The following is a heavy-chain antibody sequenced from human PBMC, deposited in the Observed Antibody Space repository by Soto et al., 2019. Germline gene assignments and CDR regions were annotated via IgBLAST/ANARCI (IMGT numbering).Heavy chain of an antibody. J-gene: IGHJ4*02. Sequence: EVQLVESGGGLVQPGGSLRLSCVDSGFTFSWYWMSWVRQAPGKGLEWVANIKQDGSEKHYVDSVKGRFTISRDNAKNSLYLQMSSLSAEDTAVYYCARVVGATNTLHNWGQGTLVTVSS. D-gene: IGHD1-26*01. CDR1: GFTFSWYW. V-gene: IGHV3-7*01. CDR2: IKQDGSEK. CDR3: ARVVGATNTLHN.